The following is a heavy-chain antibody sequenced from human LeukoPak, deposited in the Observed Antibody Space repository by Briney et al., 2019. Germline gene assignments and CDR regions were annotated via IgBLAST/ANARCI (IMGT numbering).Heavy chain of an antibody. Sequence: SETLSLTCIVFGGSFSDYSRSWIRQPPEKGLEWIGEINHSGSTNYSPSLKSRVSISLATSKNQFSLKLNSVTAADTAVYYCARGRRYCSSTSCYGVSGYYFDYWGQGTLVTVSS. CDR3: ARGRRYCSSTSCYGVSGYYFDY. D-gene: IGHD2-2*01. J-gene: IGHJ4*02. V-gene: IGHV4-34*01. CDR2: INHSGST. CDR1: GGSFSDYS.